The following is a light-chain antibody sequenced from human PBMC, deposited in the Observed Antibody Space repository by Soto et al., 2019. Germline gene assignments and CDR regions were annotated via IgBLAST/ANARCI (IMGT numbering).Light chain of an antibody. V-gene: IGKV3-11*01. J-gene: IGKJ5*01. CDR3: QQRNVWPPIT. Sequence: VLTHSPATLALSPWERATLSCRASQSIHTSLARYQQKPGQPPRLVVYDSTLRANGVPDRFGGSRSGTEFTLTINNLEPEDFAVYYCQQRNVWPPITFGQGTRLEIK. CDR1: QSIHTS. CDR2: DST.